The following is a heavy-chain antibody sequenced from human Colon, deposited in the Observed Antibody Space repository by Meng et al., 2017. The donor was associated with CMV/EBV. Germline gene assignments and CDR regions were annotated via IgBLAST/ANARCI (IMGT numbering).Heavy chain of an antibody. J-gene: IGHJ4*02. CDR3: VRDGYYSYSTGWYLDY. D-gene: IGHD6-19*01. Sequence: SLKISFAASGFTFSRYEMNWVRQAPGKGLEWISYIDSGRTTYYADSVNGRFTISRDNAKNSLYLQMTSLRVEDTAGYYCVRDGYYSYSTGWYLDYWGQGTPVTVSS. CDR2: IDSGRTT. CDR1: GFTFSRYE. V-gene: IGHV3-48*03.